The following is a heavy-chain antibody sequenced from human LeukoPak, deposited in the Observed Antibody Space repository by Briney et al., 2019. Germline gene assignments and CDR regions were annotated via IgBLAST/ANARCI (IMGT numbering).Heavy chain of an antibody. D-gene: IGHD2-2*03. CDR2: IFPSGGEI. Sequence: PGGSLRLSCEASGFTFSTFAMIWVRQPPGKGLEWVSSIFPSGGEIHYADSVRGRFTISRDNSKSTLSLQMNSLRAEDTAVYYCAKDWIGYYYMDVWGKGTTVTISS. J-gene: IGHJ6*03. CDR3: AKDWIGYYYMDV. CDR1: GFTFSTFA. V-gene: IGHV3-23*01.